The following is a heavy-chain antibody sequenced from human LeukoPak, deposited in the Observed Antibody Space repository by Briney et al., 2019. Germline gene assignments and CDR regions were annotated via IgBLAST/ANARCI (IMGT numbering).Heavy chain of an antibody. CDR2: IYYSGST. V-gene: IGHV4-39*01. CDR3: ARRRVCGGDCDLFDY. CDR1: GGSISSSSYY. Sequence: SETLSLTCTVSGGSISSSSYYWGWICQPPGKGLGWIGGIYYSGSTYYNPSLKSRVTISVDTSKNQFSLKLSSVTAADTAVYYCARRRVCGGDCDLFDYWGQGTLVTVSS. D-gene: IGHD2-21*02. J-gene: IGHJ4*02.